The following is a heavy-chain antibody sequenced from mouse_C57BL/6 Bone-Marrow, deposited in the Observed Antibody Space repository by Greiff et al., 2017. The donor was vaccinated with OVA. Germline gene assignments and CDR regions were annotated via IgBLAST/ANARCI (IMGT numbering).Heavy chain of an antibody. D-gene: IGHD2-1*01. Sequence: QVQLKESGPELVKPGASVKISCKASGYAFSSSWMNWVKQRPGKGLEWIGRIYPGDGDTNYNGKFKGKATLTADKSSSTAYMQLSSLTSEDSAVYFCAVYGKRFAYWGQGTLVTVSA. CDR1: GYAFSSSW. J-gene: IGHJ3*01. CDR3: AVYGKRFAY. CDR2: IYPGDGDT. V-gene: IGHV1-82*01.